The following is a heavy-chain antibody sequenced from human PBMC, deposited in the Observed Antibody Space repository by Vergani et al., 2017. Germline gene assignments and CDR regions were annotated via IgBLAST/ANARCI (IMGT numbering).Heavy chain of an antibody. CDR1: GFIFRSYS. CDR3: VRDTNFAFDI. V-gene: IGHV3-48*01. CDR2: IGPSNNDI. Sequence: EVQLVESGGGLVQPGGSLRLSCAASGFIFRSYSMNWVRQAPGKGLEWLSYIGPSNNDIQYVDSVKGRFTISRDNARNSLYLEMDNLRVEDTAVYYCVRDTNFAFDIWGQGTMATVSS. J-gene: IGHJ3*02.